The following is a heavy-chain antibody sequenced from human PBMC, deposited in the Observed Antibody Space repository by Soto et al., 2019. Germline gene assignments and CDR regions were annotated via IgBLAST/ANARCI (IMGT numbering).Heavy chain of an antibody. Sequence: SETLSLTCTVSGGSISSSSYYWGWIRQPPGKGLEWIGSIYYSGSTYYNPSLKSRVTISVDTSKNQFSLKLSSVTAADTAVYYCARRSGSGWKYWGQGTLVTVSS. V-gene: IGHV4-39*01. CDR3: ARRSGSGWKY. CDR2: IYYSGST. CDR1: GGSISSSSYY. D-gene: IGHD6-19*01. J-gene: IGHJ4*02.